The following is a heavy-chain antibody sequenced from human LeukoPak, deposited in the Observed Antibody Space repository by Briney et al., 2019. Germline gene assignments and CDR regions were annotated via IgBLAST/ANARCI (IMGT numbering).Heavy chain of an antibody. J-gene: IGHJ6*03. D-gene: IGHD1-1*01. CDR3: ATTLLRAPTYMDV. CDR2: ISGSGGST. CDR1: GFTFSSYA. Sequence: GGSLRLSCAASGFTFSSYAMSWVRQAPGKGLEWVSGISGSGGSTYYADSVKGRFTISRDNSKNTLYLQMNSLRAEDTAVYYCATTLLRAPTYMDVWGKGTTVTVSS. V-gene: IGHV3-23*01.